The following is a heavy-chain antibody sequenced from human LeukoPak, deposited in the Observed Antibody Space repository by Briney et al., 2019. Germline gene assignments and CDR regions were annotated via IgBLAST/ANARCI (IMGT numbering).Heavy chain of an antibody. CDR1: GYTFTSYW. V-gene: IGHV5-51*01. J-gene: IGHJ3*01. Sequence: GESLKISCKGSGYTFTSYWIGWVRQMPGKGLEWMGLRNPADSDTRYSPSFQGQVIISVDKPISTAYLEWSSLKASDTAMYYCARHVSSSRVAYDVWGQGTMVTVSS. CDR2: RNPADSDT. D-gene: IGHD2-2*01. CDR3: ARHVSSSRVAYDV.